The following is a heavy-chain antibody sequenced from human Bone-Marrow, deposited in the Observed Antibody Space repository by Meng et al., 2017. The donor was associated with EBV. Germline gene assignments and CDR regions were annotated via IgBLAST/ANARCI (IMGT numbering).Heavy chain of an antibody. Sequence: QVQLVQSGAEVXXXXXLXTVXGXASGYTFTSNGISWVRQAPGQGLEWMGWISAYNGNTNYAQKLQGRVTMTTDTSTSTAYMELRSVRSDDTAVYYCARSSGSGYETYFDYWSQGTLVTVSS. J-gene: IGHJ4*02. CDR1: GYTFTSNG. CDR3: ARSSGSGYETYFDY. D-gene: IGHD5-12*01. V-gene: IGHV1-18*01. CDR2: ISAYNGNT.